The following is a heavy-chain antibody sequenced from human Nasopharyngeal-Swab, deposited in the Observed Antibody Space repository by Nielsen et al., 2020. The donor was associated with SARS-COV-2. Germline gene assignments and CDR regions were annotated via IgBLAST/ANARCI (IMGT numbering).Heavy chain of an antibody. Sequence: SETLSLTCTVSGGSISSSSYYWGSMRQPPGKGRDCIGSIYSSGSTSYTPSLKSRITISGDTSKNQFSLKLSFVTAEDTAVYYCARERGRGGILNYYYYYMDVWGKGTTVTVSS. D-gene: IGHD3-9*01. CDR1: GGSISSSSYY. V-gene: IGHV4-39*07. CDR2: IYSSGST. J-gene: IGHJ6*03. CDR3: ARERGRGGILNYYYYYMDV.